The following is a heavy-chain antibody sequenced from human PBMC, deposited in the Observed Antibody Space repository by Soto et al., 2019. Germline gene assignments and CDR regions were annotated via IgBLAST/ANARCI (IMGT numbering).Heavy chain of an antibody. V-gene: IGHV3-21*01. J-gene: IGHJ4*02. D-gene: IGHD2-2*01. Sequence: PGGSLRLSCAASGFTFSSYSMNWVRQAPGKGLEWVSSISSSSSYIYYADSVKGRFTISRDNAKNSLYLQMNSLRAEDTAVYYCASFSYCSSTSCYGDFDYWGQGTLVTVSS. CDR3: ASFSYCSSTSCYGDFDY. CDR1: GFTFSSYS. CDR2: ISSSSSYI.